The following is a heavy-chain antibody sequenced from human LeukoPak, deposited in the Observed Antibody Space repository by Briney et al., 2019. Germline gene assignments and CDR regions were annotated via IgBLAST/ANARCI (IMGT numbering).Heavy chain of an antibody. CDR3: ARFGYYDSSGYYFDY. J-gene: IGHJ4*02. Sequence: SETLSLTCTVSGGSISSYYWSWIRQPAGRELEGIGRIYTSGSTNYNPSLKSQVPMSVDTSKNQFSLKLSSVTAADTAVYYGARFGYYDSSGYYFDYWGQGTLVTVSS. D-gene: IGHD3-22*01. CDR1: GGSISSYY. V-gene: IGHV4-4*07. CDR2: IYTSGST.